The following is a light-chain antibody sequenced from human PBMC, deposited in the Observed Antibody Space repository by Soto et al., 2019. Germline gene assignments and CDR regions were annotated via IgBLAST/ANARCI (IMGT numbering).Light chain of an antibody. Sequence: SQCRSSVSSEVGDIVTITCRFSEDISTWLAWYQQKPGKAPKLLIYAASSLQSGVPSRFSGSGSGTDFTRTVCSLQLEAFPPYHCKHADSDPLAAVGGGTRLEI. CDR3: KHADSDPLAA. J-gene: IGKJ5*01. V-gene: IGKV1-12*01. CDR1: EDISTW. CDR2: AAS.